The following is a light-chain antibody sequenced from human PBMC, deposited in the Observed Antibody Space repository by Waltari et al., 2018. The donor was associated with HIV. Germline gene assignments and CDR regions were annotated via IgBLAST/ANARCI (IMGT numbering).Light chain of an antibody. Sequence: SSELTQDPAVSVALGQTVRITCQGDSLRSYYASWYQQKPGQAPVVVIYGKNNRPSGIPDRFSGSSSGNTASLTITGSQAEDEADYYCDSRDTSGLYVFGNGTRVTVL. J-gene: IGLJ1*01. CDR2: GKN. CDR3: DSRDTSGLYV. CDR1: SLRSYY. V-gene: IGLV3-19*01.